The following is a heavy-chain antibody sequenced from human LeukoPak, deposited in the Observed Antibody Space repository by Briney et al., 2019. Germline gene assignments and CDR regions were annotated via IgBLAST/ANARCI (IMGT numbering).Heavy chain of an antibody. D-gene: IGHD3-22*01. CDR3: ARDLIVGSPSDS. V-gene: IGHV3-74*01. CDR2: INSDGSGT. Sequence: GGSLRLSCAASTFTFSDYWMHWVRQAPGKGLVWVSRINSDGSGTRYADSVKGRFTISRGNAKNTLYLQMNSLTAEDTAVYYCARDLIVGSPSDSWGQGTLVTVSS. CDR1: TFTFSDYW. J-gene: IGHJ4*02.